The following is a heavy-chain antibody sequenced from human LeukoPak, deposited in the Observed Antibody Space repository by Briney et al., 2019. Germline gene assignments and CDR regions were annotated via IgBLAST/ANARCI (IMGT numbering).Heavy chain of an antibody. Sequence: GLLRLPCAASGLTVRSYSMNWVRQAPGQGLEWVSSISSSSSSIYYADSVKGPITISRDNAKNSLYLHMNSLGAEDTAVYYCARGRGTICGVVAYYFVYWGQGTLVTVSS. D-gene: IGHD3-3*01. J-gene: IGHJ4*02. CDR2: ISSSSSSI. CDR3: ARGRGTICGVVAYYFVY. V-gene: IGHV3-21*01. CDR1: GLTVRSYS.